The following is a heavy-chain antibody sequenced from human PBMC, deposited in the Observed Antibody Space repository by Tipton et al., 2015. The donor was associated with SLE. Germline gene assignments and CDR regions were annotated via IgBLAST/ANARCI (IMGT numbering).Heavy chain of an antibody. Sequence: SLRLSCAASGFTFDAYALHWVRQAPGKGPEWVSGIDWNSGTIIYADSVKGRFTISRDNAKNSLYLQMNSLRAEDTAFYYCTKERCSGGSCYSDRYYFDYWRQGTLVTVSS. CDR2: IDWNSGTI. CDR1: GFTFDAYA. J-gene: IGHJ4*02. V-gene: IGHV3-9*01. D-gene: IGHD2-15*01. CDR3: TKERCSGGSCYSDRYYFDY.